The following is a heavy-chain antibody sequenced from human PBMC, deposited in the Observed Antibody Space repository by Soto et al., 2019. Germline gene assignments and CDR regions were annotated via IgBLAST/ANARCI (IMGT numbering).Heavy chain of an antibody. CDR3: ARWGYSGYDGVPMATILDQT. J-gene: IGHJ5*02. D-gene: IGHD5-12*01. CDR1: GFTFSSYW. V-gene: IGHV3-74*01. CDR2: INSDGSST. Sequence: EVQLVESGGGLVQPGGSLRLSCAASGFTFSSYWMHWVRQAPGKGLVWVSRINSDGSSTSYADSVKGRFTISRDNAKNTLYLQMNSLRAEDTAVYYCARWGYSGYDGVPMATILDQTWGRGTLVTVSS.